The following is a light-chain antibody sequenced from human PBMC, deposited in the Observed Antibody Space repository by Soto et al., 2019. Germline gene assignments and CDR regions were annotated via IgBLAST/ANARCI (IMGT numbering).Light chain of an antibody. V-gene: IGLV1-40*01. CDR1: SSSIGAGYE. CDR3: QSYNKSLTAYV. Sequence: QSVLTQPPSVSGAPGQRVTISCSGTSSSIGAGYEVHWYHQLPGTAPKLVVSGNGNRPSGVPDRLSASKSGTSASLAITGLQAEDEGHYYCQSYNKSLTAYVFGTAPKVTV. CDR2: GNG. J-gene: IGLJ1*01.